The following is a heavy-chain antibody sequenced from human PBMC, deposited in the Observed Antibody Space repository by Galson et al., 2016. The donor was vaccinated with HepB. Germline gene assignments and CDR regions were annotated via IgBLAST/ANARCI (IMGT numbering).Heavy chain of an antibody. CDR2: IYPGDSDT. J-gene: IGHJ5*02. Sequence: QSGAEVKKPGESLQISCTGSGYRFTSYWTGWVRQMPGKGLEWMGIIYPGDSDTRYSPSFQGQVTIPADKSNSTAYLQWSSLKASDTAMYYCARGTGPPNNWFDPWGQGTLVTVSS. CDR3: ARGTGPPNNWFDP. CDR1: GYRFTSYW. V-gene: IGHV5-51*01. D-gene: IGHD3/OR15-3a*01.